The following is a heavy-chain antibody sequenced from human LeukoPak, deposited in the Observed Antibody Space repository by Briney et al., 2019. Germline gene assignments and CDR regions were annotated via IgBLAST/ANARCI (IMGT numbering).Heavy chain of an antibody. CDR3: ARGRGGSYHC. Sequence: PGGSLRLSCAASGFTFSNDWMHWVRQAPGKGLVWVSRINTDGSTTTYADSVKGRFTISRDNAKNTLYLQMNSLRVEDTAVYYCARGRGGSYHCWGQGTLVTVSS. J-gene: IGHJ4*02. CDR2: INTDGSTT. D-gene: IGHD1-26*01. V-gene: IGHV3-74*01. CDR1: GFTFSNDW.